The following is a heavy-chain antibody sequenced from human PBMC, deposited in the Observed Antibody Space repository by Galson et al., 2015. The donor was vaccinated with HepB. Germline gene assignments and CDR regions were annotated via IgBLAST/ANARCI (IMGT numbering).Heavy chain of an antibody. V-gene: IGHV3-30*18. D-gene: IGHD3-16*01. CDR1: EFTFSMYG. CDR2: ISYDSTGK. Sequence: SLRLSCAASEFTFSMYGMYWVRQAPGKGLEWVAAISYDSTGKYYADSVRGRFTISRDSSKNTLSLQLNDLRVDDTAVYYCAKQRPNYDHKGSIDCWGQGTLVIVSS. CDR3: AKQRPNYDHKGSIDC. J-gene: IGHJ4*02.